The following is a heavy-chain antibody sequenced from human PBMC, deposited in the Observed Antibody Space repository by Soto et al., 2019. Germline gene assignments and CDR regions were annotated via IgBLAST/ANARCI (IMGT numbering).Heavy chain of an antibody. J-gene: IGHJ4*02. V-gene: IGHV4-34*02. CDR3: SRGYGEQWPTSDY. CDR1: GGSFSGYH. D-gene: IGHD6-19*01. CDR2: VHHDGGI. Sequence: QVQLQQWGAGLLKPSETLSLTCAVYGGSFSGYHYTWIRQPPGKGLEWIGEVHHDGGINYNPSLASRATISADASKKQFSLRLRSATAADTAVYYCSRGYGEQWPTSDYWGQGTLVTVSS.